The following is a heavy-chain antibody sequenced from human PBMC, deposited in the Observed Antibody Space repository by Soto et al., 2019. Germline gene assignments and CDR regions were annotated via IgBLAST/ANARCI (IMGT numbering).Heavy chain of an antibody. CDR2: ISYYGSNK. CDR1: GFTFSSYG. J-gene: IGHJ6*02. V-gene: IGHV3-30*18. CDR3: AKDAGRRLNYDFLFVNYYGMDV. Sequence: LRLSCAASGFTFSSYGIHWVRQSPCKVLDVVAVISYYGSNKYYADSVKGRFTISRDNSKNTLYLQMNSLRAEDTAVYYCAKDAGRRLNYDFLFVNYYGMDVWGQGTTVTVSS. D-gene: IGHD3-3*01.